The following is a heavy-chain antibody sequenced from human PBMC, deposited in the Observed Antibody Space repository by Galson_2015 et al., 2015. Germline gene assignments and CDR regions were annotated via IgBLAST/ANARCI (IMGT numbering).Heavy chain of an antibody. CDR2: TYYRSKWYS. CDR1: GDSVSSNSAA. D-gene: IGHD3-16*01. Sequence: CAISGDSVSSNSAAWNWIRQSPSRGLEWLGRTYYRSKWYSDYAVSVKSRITINPDTSKNQFSLQLNSVTAADTAVYYCASQGMITPLTLAYYFDYWGQGTLVTVSS. J-gene: IGHJ4*02. CDR3: ASQGMITPLTLAYYFDY. V-gene: IGHV6-1*01.